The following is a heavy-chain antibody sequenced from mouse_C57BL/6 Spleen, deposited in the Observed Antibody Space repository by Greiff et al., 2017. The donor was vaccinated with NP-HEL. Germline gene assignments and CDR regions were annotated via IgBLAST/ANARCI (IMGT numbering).Heavy chain of an antibody. CDR3: ASLYDYAGLFDS. CDR2: IDPEDGET. J-gene: IGHJ2*01. D-gene: IGHD2-4*01. Sequence: EVQRVESGAELVKPGASVKLSCTASGFNIKDYYMHWVKQRPEQGLEWIGRIDPEDGETKYAPKFQGKATITADTSSNTAYLQLSSLTSDDTAVYYFASLYDYAGLFDSWGQGTPLTFSS. CDR1: GFNIKDYY. V-gene: IGHV14-2*01.